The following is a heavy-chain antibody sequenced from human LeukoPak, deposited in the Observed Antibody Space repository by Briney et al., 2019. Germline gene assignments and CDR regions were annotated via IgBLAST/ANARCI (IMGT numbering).Heavy chain of an antibody. Sequence: ASVKVSCKASGYTFTGYYMHWVRQAPGQGLEWMGWINPNSGGTNYAQKFQGRVTMTRDTSISTAYMELSRLRSDDTAVYSCARVGNLPMVRGAHFDYWGQGTLVTVSS. CDR1: GYTFTGYY. V-gene: IGHV1-2*02. D-gene: IGHD3-10*01. CDR3: ARVGNLPMVRGAHFDY. J-gene: IGHJ4*02. CDR2: INPNSGGT.